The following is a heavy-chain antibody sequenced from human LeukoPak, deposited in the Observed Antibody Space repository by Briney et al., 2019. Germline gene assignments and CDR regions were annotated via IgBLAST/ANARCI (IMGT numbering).Heavy chain of an antibody. CDR3: AGGPFSSSWYYFDY. CDR1: GGSISSYY. CDR2: IYTSGST. V-gene: IGHV4-4*07. D-gene: IGHD6-13*01. J-gene: IGHJ4*02. Sequence: SETLSLTCTVSGGSISSYYWSWIRQPAGKGLEWIGRIYTSGSTNYNPSLKSRVTMSVDTSKNQFSLKLSSVTAADTAVYYCAGGPFSSSWYYFDYWGQGTLVTVSS.